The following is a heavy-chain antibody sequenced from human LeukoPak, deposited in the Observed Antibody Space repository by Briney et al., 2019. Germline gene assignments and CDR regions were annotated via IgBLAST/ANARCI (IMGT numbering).Heavy chain of an antibody. J-gene: IGHJ4*02. Sequence: GGSLRLSCAASGFTFSSYAMSWVRQAPGKGLEWVSAISGSVGSTYYADSVKGRFTISRDNSKNTLYLQMNSLRAEDTAVYYCAKDLDVVVPSANYFDYWGQGTLVTVSS. CDR2: ISGSVGST. D-gene: IGHD2-2*01. CDR3: AKDLDVVVPSANYFDY. V-gene: IGHV3-23*01. CDR1: GFTFSSYA.